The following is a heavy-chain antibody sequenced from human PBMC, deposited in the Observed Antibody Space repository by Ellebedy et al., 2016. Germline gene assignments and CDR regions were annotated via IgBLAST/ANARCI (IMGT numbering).Heavy chain of an antibody. Sequence: GESLKISXAASGFGFSSYWMSWVRQAPGKGLEWVAKIKPDGSEIFHVDSVKGRFTISRDNAKNSVYLQMDSLRAEDTAVYYCAKDYSWGQGTLVSVSS. CDR2: IKPDGSEI. CDR1: GFGFSSYW. V-gene: IGHV3-7*04. J-gene: IGHJ4*02. CDR3: AKDYS.